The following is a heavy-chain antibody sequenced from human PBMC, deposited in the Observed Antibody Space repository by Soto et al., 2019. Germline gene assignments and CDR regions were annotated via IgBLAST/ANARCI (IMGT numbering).Heavy chain of an antibody. J-gene: IGHJ6*02. CDR1: GFTFSNAW. V-gene: IGHV3-15*01. Sequence: EVQLVESGGGLVKPGGSLRLSCAASGFTFSNAWMSWVRQAPGKGLEWVGRIKSKTDGGTTDYAAPVKGRFTISRDDSKNTRYLQINSLKTEDPAVYYCTTGGYCSGGSCYPPYYYYYGMDVWGQGTTVTVSS. CDR3: TTGGYCSGGSCYPPYYYYYGMDV. D-gene: IGHD2-15*01. CDR2: IKSKTDGGTT.